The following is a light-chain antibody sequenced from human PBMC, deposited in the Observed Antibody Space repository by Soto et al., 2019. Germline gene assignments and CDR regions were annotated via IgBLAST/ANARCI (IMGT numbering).Light chain of an antibody. Sequence: DIVLTQSPGTLSLSPGERASLSCRASQSVSSGHLAWYQQKPGQAPRLLIYGASSRATGIPDRFSGSGSGTDFTLTISRLEPEDYAVYYCQQYGHSLWTFGQGTKAAIK. J-gene: IGKJ1*01. CDR2: GAS. V-gene: IGKV3-20*01. CDR1: QSVSSGH. CDR3: QQYGHSLWT.